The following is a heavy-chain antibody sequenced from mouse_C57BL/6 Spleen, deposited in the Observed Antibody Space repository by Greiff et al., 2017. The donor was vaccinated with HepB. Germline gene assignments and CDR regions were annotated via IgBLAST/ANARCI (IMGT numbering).Heavy chain of an antibody. CDR1: GYTFTSYW. Sequence: QVQLKQPGAELVRPGTSVKLSCKASGYTFTSYWMHWVKQRPGQGLEWIGVIDPSDSYTNYNQKFKGKATLTVDTSSSTAYMQLSSLTSEDSAVYYCARYAHYYGSSHYFDYWGQGTTLTVSS. D-gene: IGHD1-1*01. J-gene: IGHJ2*01. CDR2: IDPSDSYT. V-gene: IGHV1-59*01. CDR3: ARYAHYYGSSHYFDY.